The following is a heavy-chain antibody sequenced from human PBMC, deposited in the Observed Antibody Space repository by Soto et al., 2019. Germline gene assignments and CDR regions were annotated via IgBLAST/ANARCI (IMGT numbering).Heavy chain of an antibody. J-gene: IGHJ6*02. V-gene: IGHV4-59*01. CDR3: ARDSIGASYCYYGMDV. CDR1: GGSISSYY. Sequence: QVQLQESGPGLVKPSETLSLTCTVSGGSISSYYWSWIRQPPGKGLEWIGYIYYSGSTNYNPSLKSRVTISVDTSKNQLSLKLTSVTAAATAVYYCARDSIGASYCYYGMDVWGQGTTVTVSS. D-gene: IGHD3-22*01. CDR2: IYYSGST.